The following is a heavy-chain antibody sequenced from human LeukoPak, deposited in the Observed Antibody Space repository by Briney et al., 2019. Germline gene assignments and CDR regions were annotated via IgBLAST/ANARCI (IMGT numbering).Heavy chain of an antibody. CDR2: IKQDGSEK. J-gene: IGHJ3*02. CDR3: ARDSGDLKSSTDAFDI. Sequence: PGGSLRLSCAASGFTFSSYWMSWVRQAPGKGLEWVANIKQDGSEKYYVDSVKGRFTISRDNAKNSLYLQMNSLRAEDTAVYYCARDSGDLKSSTDAFDIWGQGTMVTVSS. CDR1: GFTFSSYW. V-gene: IGHV3-7*01. D-gene: IGHD2-2*01.